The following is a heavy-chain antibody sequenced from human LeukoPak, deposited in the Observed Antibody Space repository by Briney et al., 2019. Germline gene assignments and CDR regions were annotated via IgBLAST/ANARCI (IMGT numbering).Heavy chain of an antibody. CDR3: ARQVYYDSSGYYYPSLDY. Sequence: PSETLSLTCSVSGYSISSGFYWGWIRQPPGKGLEWIGEINHSGSTNYSPSLKSRVTISVDTSKNQFSLKLSSVTAADTAVYYCARQVYYDSSGYYYPSLDYWGQGTLVTVSS. V-gene: IGHV4-38-2*02. CDR1: GYSISSGFY. J-gene: IGHJ4*02. CDR2: INHSGST. D-gene: IGHD3-22*01.